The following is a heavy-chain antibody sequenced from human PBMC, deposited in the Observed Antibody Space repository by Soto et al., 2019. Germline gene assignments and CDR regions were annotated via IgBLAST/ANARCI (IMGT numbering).Heavy chain of an antibody. CDR2: IDASSTHI. CDR3: VRQQYDFLVDP. J-gene: IGHJ5*02. D-gene: IGHD3-16*01. V-gene: IGHV3-21*01. CDR1: GFSFSTYN. Sequence: PGGSLRLSCAASGFSFSTYNRNWVRQAPGKGLEWVSSIDASSTHIYYADSVKGRFTISRDNGKSSLYLQMDSLRAEDTALYYCVRQQYDFLVDPWGQGTLVTVSS.